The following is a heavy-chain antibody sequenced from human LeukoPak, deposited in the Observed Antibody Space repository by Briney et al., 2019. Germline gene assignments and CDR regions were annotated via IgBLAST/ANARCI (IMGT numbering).Heavy chain of an antibody. CDR3: ARVRIGETSYDASDV. CDR1: GGSISSYY. Sequence: PSETLSLTCTVSGGSISSYYWTWIRQPPGKGLEWIGDIYITGSTNYNPCLKRRVTMSVDTSKNQFSLRLSSVTAADTAVYYCARVRIGETSYDASDVWGLGTMVTVSS. V-gene: IGHV4-59*13. CDR2: IYITGST. J-gene: IGHJ3*01. D-gene: IGHD1-26*01.